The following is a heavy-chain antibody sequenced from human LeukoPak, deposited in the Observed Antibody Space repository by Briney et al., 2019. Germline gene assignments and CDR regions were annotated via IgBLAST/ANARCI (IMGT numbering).Heavy chain of an antibody. CDR1: GYIFSRYN. J-gene: IGHJ4*02. D-gene: IGHD3-9*01. Sequence: ASVKVSCKASGYIFSRYNMHGVRQAPGQGLEWMGWINPNSGGTNYAQKFQGRVTMTRDTSISAAYMELSRLRSDDTDVYYCARDRYDIRTGANPIDFWGQGTLVTVSS. V-gene: IGHV1-2*02. CDR2: INPNSGGT. CDR3: ARDRYDIRTGANPIDF.